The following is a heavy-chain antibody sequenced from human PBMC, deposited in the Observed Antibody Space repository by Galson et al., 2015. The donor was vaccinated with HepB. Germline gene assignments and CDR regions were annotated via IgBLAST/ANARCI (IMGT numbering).Heavy chain of an antibody. CDR3: ARAHDPTWHIDY. D-gene: IGHD2-21*01. CDR2: IHYSGST. Sequence: TLSLTCTVSGGSISSGGYYWSWIRQHPEKGLEWIGHIHYSGSTFYNPSLKSRLTMSVDTSKNKFSLRLSSVTAADTAVFYCARAHDPTWHIDYWGRGTLVTVSS. J-gene: IGHJ4*02. CDR1: GGSISSGGYY. V-gene: IGHV4-31*03.